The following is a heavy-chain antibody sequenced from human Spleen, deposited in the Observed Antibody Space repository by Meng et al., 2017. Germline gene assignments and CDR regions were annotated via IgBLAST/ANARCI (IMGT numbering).Heavy chain of an antibody. D-gene: IGHD1-14*01. Sequence: GESLKISCAASRFTFSRYWMSWVRQAPGKGLKWVANIKEDGSEKNYVDSVKGRFTISRDNAKNSLYLQMNSLRAEDTALYYCARKPGEYYYGMDVWGQGTTVTVSS. CDR2: IKEDGSEK. V-gene: IGHV3-7*03. CDR1: RFTFSRYW. J-gene: IGHJ6*02. CDR3: ARKPGEYYYGMDV.